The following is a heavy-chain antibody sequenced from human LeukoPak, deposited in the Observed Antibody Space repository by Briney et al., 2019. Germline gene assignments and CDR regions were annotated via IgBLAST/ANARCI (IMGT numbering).Heavy chain of an antibody. Sequence: SETLSLTSTVSGGSISGYYWSWSRQPPGEGVEWSGYIYYSGSANYNPSLKSRVTISVDTSKNQFSLKLSSLTAADTAVYYCARALGYSFDYGRQHTLDTVPS. CDR3: ARALGYSFDY. D-gene: IGHD2-15*01. CDR1: GGSISGYY. CDR2: IYYSGSA. V-gene: IGHV4-59*01. J-gene: IGHJ4*02.